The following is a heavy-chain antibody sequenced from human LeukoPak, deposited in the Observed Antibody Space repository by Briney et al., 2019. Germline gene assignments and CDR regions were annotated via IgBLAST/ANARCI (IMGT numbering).Heavy chain of an antibody. CDR2: IYYSGST. CDR1: GGSISSYY. Sequence: SETLSLTCTVSGGSISSYYWSWIRQPPGRGLEWIGYIYYSGSTNYNPSLKSRVTISVDTSKNQFSLKLSSVTAADTDVYYCARGSSGSYWAYFDYWGQGTLVTVSS. V-gene: IGHV4-59*01. CDR3: ARGSSGSYWAYFDY. D-gene: IGHD1-26*01. J-gene: IGHJ4*02.